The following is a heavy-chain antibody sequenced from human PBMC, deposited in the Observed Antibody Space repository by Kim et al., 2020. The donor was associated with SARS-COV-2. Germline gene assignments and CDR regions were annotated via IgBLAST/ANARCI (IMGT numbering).Heavy chain of an antibody. CDR1: GFTFSNYW. CDR3: ARGDRYGYNA. Sequence: GGSLRLSCAASGFTFSNYWMSWVRQAPGKGLEWVANIKQPGTEKYFVESVKGRFTISRDNAKNSLFLQMNSLRAEDTAVYYCARGDRYGYNAWGQGTLVTVSS. J-gene: IGHJ5*02. CDR2: IKQPGTEK. D-gene: IGHD5-12*01. V-gene: IGHV3-7*01.